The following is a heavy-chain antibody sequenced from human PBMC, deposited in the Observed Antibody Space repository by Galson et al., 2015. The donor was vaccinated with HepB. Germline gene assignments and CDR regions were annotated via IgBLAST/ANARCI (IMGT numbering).Heavy chain of an antibody. J-gene: IGHJ4*01. CDR2: IKSDGSST. CDR3: ASSRLVAATPNDY. CDR1: GFTFSSNW. V-gene: IGHV3-74*01. D-gene: IGHD2-15*01. Sequence: CAASGFTFSSNWMHWLRQVPGKGLVWVSRIKSDGSSTSYGDSVKGRFTISRDNAKNTLYLQMNSLRLMDTALYYCASSRLVAATPNDYRVHGTLVAVSS.